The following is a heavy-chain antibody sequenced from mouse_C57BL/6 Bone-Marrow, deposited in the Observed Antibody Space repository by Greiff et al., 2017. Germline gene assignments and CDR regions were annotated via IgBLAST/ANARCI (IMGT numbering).Heavy chain of an antibody. CDR3: TREGIYYGNYGFAY. Sequence: LVESGAELVRPGASVTLSCKASGYTFTDYEMHWVKQTPVHGLEWIGAIDPETGGTAYNQKFKGKAILTADKSSSTAYMELRSLTSEDSAVYYCTREGIYYGNYGFAYWGQGTLVTVSA. J-gene: IGHJ3*01. V-gene: IGHV1-15*01. CDR2: IDPETGGT. CDR1: GYTFTDYE. D-gene: IGHD2-1*01.